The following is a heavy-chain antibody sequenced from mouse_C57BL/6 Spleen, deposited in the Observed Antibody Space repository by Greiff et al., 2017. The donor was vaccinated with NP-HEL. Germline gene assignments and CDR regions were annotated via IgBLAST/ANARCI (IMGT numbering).Heavy chain of an antibody. J-gene: IGHJ1*03. V-gene: IGHV14-2*01. CDR2: IDPEDGET. D-gene: IGHD1-1*01. Sequence: EVQLQQSGPELVKPGASVKISCKASGFNIKDYYMHWVKQRTEQGLEWIGRIDPEDGETKYAPKFQGKATITADTSSNTAYLQLSSLTSEDTAVYYCARSPPGSSWYFDVWGTGTTVTVSS. CDR1: GFNIKDYY. CDR3: ARSPPGSSWYFDV.